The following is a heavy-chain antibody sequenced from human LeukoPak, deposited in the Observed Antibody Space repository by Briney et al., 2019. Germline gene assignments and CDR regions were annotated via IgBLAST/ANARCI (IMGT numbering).Heavy chain of an antibody. J-gene: IGHJ4*02. CDR3: AKARYCSGGSCPDDY. D-gene: IGHD2-15*01. V-gene: IGHV3-23*01. CDR2: ISGSGGST. CDR1: GFAFSSYA. Sequence: PGGSLRLSCAASGFAFSSYAMSWVRQAPGKGLEWVSAISGSGGSTYYADSVKGRFTISRDNSKNTLYLQMNSLRAEDTAVYYCAKARYCSGGSCPDDYWGQGTLVTVSS.